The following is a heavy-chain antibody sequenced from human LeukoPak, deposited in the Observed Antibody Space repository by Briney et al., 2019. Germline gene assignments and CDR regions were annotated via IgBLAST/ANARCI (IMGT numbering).Heavy chain of an antibody. Sequence: GALRLSCAASGFTFSSYAMSWVRQAPGKGLEWVSAISGSGGSTYYADSVKGRFTTSRDNSKNTLYLQMNSLRAEDTAVYYCAKGLRSGQTAWGQGTLVTVSS. CDR3: AKGLRSGQTA. V-gene: IGHV3-23*01. CDR1: GFTFSSYA. D-gene: IGHD2-15*01. J-gene: IGHJ5*02. CDR2: ISGSGGST.